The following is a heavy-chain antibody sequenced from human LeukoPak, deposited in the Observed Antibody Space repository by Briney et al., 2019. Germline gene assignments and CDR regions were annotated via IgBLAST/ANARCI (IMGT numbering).Heavy chain of an antibody. Sequence: SETLSLTCAVSGGSISSSNWWSWIRQHPGKGLEWIGYIYYSGSTYYNPSLKSRVTISVDTSKNQFSLKLSSVTAADTAVYYCARVALWFGESLEDYWGQGTLVTVSS. CDR2: IYYSGST. V-gene: IGHV4-31*11. J-gene: IGHJ4*02. D-gene: IGHD3-10*01. CDR1: GGSISSSNW. CDR3: ARVALWFGESLEDY.